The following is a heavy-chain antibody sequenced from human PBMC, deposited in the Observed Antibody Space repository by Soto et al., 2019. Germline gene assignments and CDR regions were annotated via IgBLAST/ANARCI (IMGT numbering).Heavy chain of an antibody. Sequence: ASVKVSCKISGHTLTEFSIHWVRQAPGKGLEWMGGFDPEGGEAIYAQKWHGRVTVTEDTVTGTAYMELRGLRAEDTAVYYCAKDNTDYGGNPPNFDYWGQGTLVTVSS. V-gene: IGHV1-24*01. CDR2: FDPEGGEA. J-gene: IGHJ4*02. CDR3: AKDNTDYGGNPPNFDY. CDR1: GHTLTEFS. D-gene: IGHD4-17*01.